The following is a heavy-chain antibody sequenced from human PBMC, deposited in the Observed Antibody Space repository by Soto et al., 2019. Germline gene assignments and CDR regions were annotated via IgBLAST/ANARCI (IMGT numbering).Heavy chain of an antibody. CDR3: AREMRSRGQQPVRGYMDV. CDR1: GFTVSSNY. J-gene: IGHJ6*03. CDR2: IYSGGST. Sequence: GGSLRLSCAASGFTVSSNYMSWVRQAPGKGLEWVSVIYSGGSTNYADSVKGRLPISRNNCKNTLYLQMNSLRAEDTAVYYCAREMRSRGQQPVRGYMDVWGKGTTVTVSS. D-gene: IGHD6-13*01. V-gene: IGHV3-66*01.